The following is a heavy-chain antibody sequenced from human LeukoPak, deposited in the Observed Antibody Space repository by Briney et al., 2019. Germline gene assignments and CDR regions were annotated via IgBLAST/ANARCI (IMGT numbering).Heavy chain of an antibody. D-gene: IGHD2/OR15-2a*01. V-gene: IGHV3-30*18. J-gene: IGHJ6*02. CDR1: GFTFSSYG. Sequence: HPGRSLRLSCAASGFTFSSYGMHWVRRAPGKGLEWVAVISYDGSNKYYADSVKGRFTISRDNSKNTLYLQMNSLRAEDTAVYYCAKDTYRSARYGMDVWGQGTTVTVSS. CDR3: AKDTYRSARYGMDV. CDR2: ISYDGSNK.